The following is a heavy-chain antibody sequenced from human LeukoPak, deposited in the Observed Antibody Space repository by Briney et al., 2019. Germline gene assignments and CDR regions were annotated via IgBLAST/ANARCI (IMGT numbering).Heavy chain of an antibody. J-gene: IGHJ4*02. Sequence: PGRSLRLSCAASGLTFSSYAMHWVRQAPGKGLEWVAVISYDGSNKYYADSVKGRFTISRDDSKNTLYLQMNSLRAEDTAVYYCARGLSTGSGSPYYFDYWGQGTLVTVSS. CDR2: ISYDGSNK. CDR3: ARGLSTGSGSPYYFDY. D-gene: IGHD3-10*01. CDR1: GLTFSSYA. V-gene: IGHV3-30*04.